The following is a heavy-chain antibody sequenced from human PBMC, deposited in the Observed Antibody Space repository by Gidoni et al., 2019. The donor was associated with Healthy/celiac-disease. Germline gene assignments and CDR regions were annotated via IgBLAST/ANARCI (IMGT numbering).Heavy chain of an antibody. CDR3: ARDSVSSSWDWDYYYGMDV. V-gene: IGHV3-74*01. CDR1: GFTFSSYW. Sequence: AASGFTFSSYWMHWVRQAPGKGLVWVSRINSDGSSTSYADSVKGRFTISRDNAKNTLYLQMNSLRAEDTAVYYCARDSVSSSWDWDYYYGMDVWGQGTTVTVSS. J-gene: IGHJ6*02. CDR2: INSDGSST. D-gene: IGHD6-13*01.